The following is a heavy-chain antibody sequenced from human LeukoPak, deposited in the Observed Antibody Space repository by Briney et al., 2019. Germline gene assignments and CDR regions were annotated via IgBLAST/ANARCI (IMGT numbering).Heavy chain of an antibody. CDR1: GGTFSSYA. CDR2: IIPILGIA. Sequence: SVKVSCKASGGTFSSYAISWVRQAPGQGLEWTGRIIPILGIANYAQKFQGRVTITADKSTSTAYMELSSLRSEDTAVYYCARAHMVRGVIISWFDPWGQGTLVTVSS. J-gene: IGHJ5*02. D-gene: IGHD3-10*01. V-gene: IGHV1-69*04. CDR3: ARAHMVRGVIISWFDP.